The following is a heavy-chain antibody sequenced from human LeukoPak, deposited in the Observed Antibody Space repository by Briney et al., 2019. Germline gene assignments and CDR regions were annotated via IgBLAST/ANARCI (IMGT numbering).Heavy chain of an antibody. D-gene: IGHD3-10*01. CDR1: GGSISSYY. J-gene: IGHJ4*02. Sequence: SETLSLTCSVSGGSISSYYWSWIRQPPGKGLEWIGYIYYTGSTNSNPSLKSRVAISVDTSKNQFSLKLSSVTAADTAVYYCARLPLWFGDQETLPNWGQGTLVTVSS. CDR3: ARLPLWFGDQETLPN. CDR2: IYYTGST. V-gene: IGHV4-59*12.